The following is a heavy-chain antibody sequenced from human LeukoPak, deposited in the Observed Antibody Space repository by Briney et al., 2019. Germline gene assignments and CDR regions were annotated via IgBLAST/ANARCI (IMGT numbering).Heavy chain of an antibody. CDR2: ISYNGSSL. D-gene: IGHD1-26*01. CDR1: GFTFSNSG. V-gene: IGHV3-30*18. CDR3: AKDLIGGTAY. J-gene: IGHJ4*02. Sequence: PGRPLRLSCAASGFTFSNSGMHWVRQAPGKGLEWVALISYNGSSLYYPDSIKGRFSMSRDNSKNTLYLQMDSLRPEDTAVYYCAKDLIGGTAYWGQGTLVTVSS.